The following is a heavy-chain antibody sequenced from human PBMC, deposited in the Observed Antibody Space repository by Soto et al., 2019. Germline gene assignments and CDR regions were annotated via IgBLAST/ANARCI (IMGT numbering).Heavy chain of an antibody. J-gene: IGHJ5*02. D-gene: IGHD1-7*01. CDR2: ISYDGSNK. CDR3: AKGGITGTTYPWDWFDP. V-gene: IGHV3-30*18. CDR1: GFTFGSYG. Sequence: GGSLRLSCAASGFTFGSYGMHWVRQAPGKGLEWVAVISYDGSNKYYADSVKGRFTISRDNSKNTLYLQMNSLRAEDTAVYYCAKGGITGTTYPWDWFDPWGQGTLVTVPQ.